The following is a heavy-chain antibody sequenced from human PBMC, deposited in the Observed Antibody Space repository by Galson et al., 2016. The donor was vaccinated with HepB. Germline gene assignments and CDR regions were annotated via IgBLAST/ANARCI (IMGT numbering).Heavy chain of an antibody. CDR1: GGSFSDYY. V-gene: IGHV4-34*01. D-gene: IGHD3-16*02. Sequence: SETLSLTCAVYGGSFSDYYWSWIRQPPGKGLEWIGEIHHSGNTNYNPSLASRVTILVDTSKKQFSLKLTSVTAADTAAYYCARVVWGSYRHRYYSHGMDVWGRGTTVTVSS. CDR3: ARVVWGSYRHRYYSHGMDV. CDR2: IHHSGNT. J-gene: IGHJ6*02.